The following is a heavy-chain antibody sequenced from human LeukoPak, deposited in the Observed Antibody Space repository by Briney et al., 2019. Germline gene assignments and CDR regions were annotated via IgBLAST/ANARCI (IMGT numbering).Heavy chain of an antibody. CDR2: INHSGST. J-gene: IGHJ5*02. Sequence: SETLSLTCAVYGGSFSGYYWSWIRQPPGKGLEWIGEINHSGSTNYNPSLKSRVTISVDTSKNQFSLKLSSVTAADTAVYYCARVSPHIVLKGFDPWGQGTLVTVSS. CDR1: GGSFSGYY. CDR3: ARVSPHIVLKGFDP. V-gene: IGHV4-34*01. D-gene: IGHD2-21*01.